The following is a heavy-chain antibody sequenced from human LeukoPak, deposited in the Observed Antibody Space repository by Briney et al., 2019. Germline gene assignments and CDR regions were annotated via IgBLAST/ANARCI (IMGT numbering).Heavy chain of an antibody. CDR2: INHSGST. V-gene: IGHV4-34*01. D-gene: IGHD2-2*02. J-gene: IGHJ5*02. CDR1: GGSFSGYY. Sequence: SETLSLTCAVYGGSFSGYYWSWIRQPPGKGLEWIGEINHSGSTNYNPSLKSRVTISVDTSKNQFSLKLSSVTAADTAVYYCARARRYCSSTSCYTGVVWFDPWGQGTLVTVSS. CDR3: ARARRYCSSTSCYTGVVWFDP.